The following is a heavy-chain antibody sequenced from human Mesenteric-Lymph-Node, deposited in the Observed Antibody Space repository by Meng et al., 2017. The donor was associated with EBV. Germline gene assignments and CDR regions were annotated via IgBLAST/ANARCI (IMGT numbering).Heavy chain of an antibody. CDR2: INTYGSRT. V-gene: IGHV3-74*01. CDR3: TSDLGGATDF. J-gene: IGHJ4*02. D-gene: IGHD1-26*01. CDR1: GFTFSSYW. Sequence: EVQCVESGGGLVTPGGSLRLSCAASGFTFSSYWMHWVRQAPGKGLVWVSHINTYGSRTDYADSVKGRFTISRDNAKNTLSLQMNSLRAEDTAVYYCTSDLGGATDFWGQGTLVTVSS.